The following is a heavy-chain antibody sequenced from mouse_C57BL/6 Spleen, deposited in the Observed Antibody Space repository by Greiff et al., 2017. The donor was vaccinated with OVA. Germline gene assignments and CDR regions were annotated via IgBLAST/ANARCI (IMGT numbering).Heavy chain of an antibody. CDR3: ARRDSSGYCY. Sequence: QVQLQQSGAELARPGASVTLSCKASGYPFTGYGISWVKQRTGQGLEWIGEIYPRSGNTYYNEKFQGKATLTADQSSSTAYMELRSLPSEDAAVYFCARRDSSGYCYRGQGNTRTGPS. D-gene: IGHD3-2*02. J-gene: IGHJ2*01. CDR1: GYPFTGYG. V-gene: IGHV1-81*01. CDR2: IYPRSGNT.